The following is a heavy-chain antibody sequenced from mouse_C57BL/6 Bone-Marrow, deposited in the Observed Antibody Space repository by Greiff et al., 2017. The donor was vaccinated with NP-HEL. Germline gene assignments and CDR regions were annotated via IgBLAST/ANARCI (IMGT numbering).Heavy chain of an antibody. Sequence: QVQLQQSGAELVRPGTSVKVSCKASGYAFTNYLIEWVKQRPGQGLEWIGVINPGSGGTNYNEKFKGKATLTADKSSSTADMQLSSLTAEDAAVYFCARRLYGDYFDYWGQGTTLTVSA. V-gene: IGHV1-54*01. J-gene: IGHJ2*01. CDR2: INPGSGGT. D-gene: IGHD3-2*02. CDR3: ARRLYGDYFDY. CDR1: GYAFTNYL.